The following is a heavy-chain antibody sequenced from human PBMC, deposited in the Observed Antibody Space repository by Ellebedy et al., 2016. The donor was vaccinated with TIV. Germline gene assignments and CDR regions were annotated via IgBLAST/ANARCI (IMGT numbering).Heavy chain of an antibody. CDR1: DDSIDSLY. J-gene: IGHJ4*02. CDR3: VRESNYGSGDY. CDR2: IFISGST. D-gene: IGHD3-10*01. Sequence: MPSETLSLTCIVPDDSIDSLYWSWIRQPAGKGLEWIGRIFISGSTNYNPSLKSRFTLSVDMSTKQFSLKLSSVTAADTAVYYCVRESNYGSGDYWGQGTLVTVSS. V-gene: IGHV4-4*07.